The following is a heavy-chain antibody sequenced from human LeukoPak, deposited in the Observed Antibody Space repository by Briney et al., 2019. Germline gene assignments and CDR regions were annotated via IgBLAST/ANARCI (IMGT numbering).Heavy chain of an antibody. J-gene: IGHJ4*02. V-gene: IGHV3-30-3*01. D-gene: IGHD6-6*01. Sequence: GGSLRLSGAASGFTFDSYALHWVRQAPGKGLEWLAIITYDGTNKYYADSVKGRFTISRDNSKNTLFPQMNSRSADDPAVYYCARVEYSSSPHFDYWGQGTLVTVSS. CDR3: ARVEYSSSPHFDY. CDR2: ITYDGTNK. CDR1: GFTFDSYA.